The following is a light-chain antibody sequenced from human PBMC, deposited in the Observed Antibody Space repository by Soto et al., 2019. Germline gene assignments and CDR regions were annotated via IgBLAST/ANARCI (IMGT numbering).Light chain of an antibody. CDR2: AAS. CDR3: QQSYSSSWT. V-gene: IGKV1-39*01. CDR1: QSISSY. Sequence: DIQMTQTPSSLSASVGDRVTIPSRASQSISSYLNWYKQKPGKAPYLLIYAASSLKSGVPSRFSGSGAGSDFTLTISRLQPEDFATYYCQQSYSSSWTFGQGTTVEIK. J-gene: IGKJ1*01.